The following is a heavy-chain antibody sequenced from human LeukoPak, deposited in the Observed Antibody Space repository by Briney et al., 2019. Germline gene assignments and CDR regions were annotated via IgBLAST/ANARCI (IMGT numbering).Heavy chain of an antibody. J-gene: IGHJ1*01. CDR3: ARVESPSSGYYYEYFQH. Sequence: GASVNVSCKASGYTFTGYYMHWVRQAPGQGLEWMGWINPNSGGTNYAQKFQGRVTMTRDTSISTAYMELSRLRSDDTAVYYCARVESPSSGYYYEYFQHWGQGTLVTVSS. V-gene: IGHV1-2*02. D-gene: IGHD3-22*01. CDR1: GYTFTGYY. CDR2: INPNSGGT.